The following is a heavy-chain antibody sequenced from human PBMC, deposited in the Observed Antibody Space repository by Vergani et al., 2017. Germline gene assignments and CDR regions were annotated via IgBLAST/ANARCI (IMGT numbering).Heavy chain of an antibody. V-gene: IGHV3-21*01. D-gene: IGHD6-13*01. CDR1: GFTFSSYS. CDR2: ISYSSSSI. Sequence: EVQLVESGGGLVKPGGSLRLSCAASGFTFSSYSMNWVRQPPGKGLEWVSSISYSSSSIYYADSVKGRFTISRDNAKNSLYLQMNSLRAEDTAVYYCASTPGYSSSWYYFDYWGQGTLVTVSS. CDR3: ASTPGYSSSWYYFDY. J-gene: IGHJ4*02.